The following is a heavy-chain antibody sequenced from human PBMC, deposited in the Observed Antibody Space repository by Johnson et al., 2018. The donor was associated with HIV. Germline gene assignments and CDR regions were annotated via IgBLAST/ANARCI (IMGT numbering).Heavy chain of an antibody. CDR1: GFTFSSYA. V-gene: IGHV3-30*04. J-gene: IGHJ3*02. Sequence: QVQLVESGGGVVQPGRSLRLSCAASGFTFSSYAMHWVRQAPGKGLEWVAVISYDGSNKYYADSVKGRFTISRDNSKNTLYLQMNNLTAEDTAVYFCARDPCTGASCLPGAFDIWGQGTMVTVSS. CDR3: ARDPCTGASCLPGAFDI. D-gene: IGHD2-15*01. CDR2: ISYDGSNK.